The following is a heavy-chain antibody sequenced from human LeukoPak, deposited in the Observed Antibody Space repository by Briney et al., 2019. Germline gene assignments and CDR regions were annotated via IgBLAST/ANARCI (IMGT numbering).Heavy chain of an antibody. CDR3: APRYSGSYYFSF. V-gene: IGHV3-21*01. CDR2: ISSSSSYI. D-gene: IGHD1-26*01. CDR1: GFTFSSYS. J-gene: IGHJ4*02. Sequence: PGGSLRLSCAASGFTFSSYSMNWVRQAPGKGLEWVSSISSSSSYIYYADSVKGRFTISRDNAKNPLYLQMNSLRAEDTAVYYCAPRYSGSYYFSFWGQGTLVTVSS.